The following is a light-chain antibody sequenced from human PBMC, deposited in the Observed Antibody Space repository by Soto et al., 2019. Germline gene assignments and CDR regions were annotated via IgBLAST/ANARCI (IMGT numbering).Light chain of an antibody. Sequence: ETVLTQSPATLSVSPGETATLSCRAEHSVNNHLAWFQQTPGQAPKPLIYRASTRATDIPARFSGSGSGTEFTLTISDLQSEDSAIYYCQQSDNWPLLSFGGGTKVDIK. J-gene: IGKJ4*01. CDR3: QQSDNWPLLS. CDR2: RAS. V-gene: IGKV3-15*01. CDR1: HSVNNH.